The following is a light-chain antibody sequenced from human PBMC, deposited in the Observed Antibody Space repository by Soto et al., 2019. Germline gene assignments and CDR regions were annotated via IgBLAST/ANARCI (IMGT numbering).Light chain of an antibody. CDR1: QSVNSW. J-gene: IGKJ4*02. V-gene: IGKV1-9*01. Sequence: DIGLTQSPSFLSVSVGDRATVTCRASQSVNSWLAWYQQKPGKAPQLLIYTASTLQTGVPSRFSGSGSGTEFALTITRLQPEDFAAYYCQQLYTYPRTFGGGTKVEIK. CDR2: TAS. CDR3: QQLYTYPRT.